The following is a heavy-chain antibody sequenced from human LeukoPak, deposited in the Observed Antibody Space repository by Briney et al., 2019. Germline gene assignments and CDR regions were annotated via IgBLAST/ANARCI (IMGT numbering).Heavy chain of an antibody. Sequence: ETLSLTCTVSGYSISSGYYWGWIRQPPGKGLEWIGSIYHSGSTYYNPSLKSRVTISVDTSKNQFSLKLSSVTAADTAVYYCARDNSYYYGSGGKNWFDPWGQGTLVTVSS. D-gene: IGHD3-10*01. CDR2: IYHSGST. J-gene: IGHJ5*02. CDR3: ARDNSYYYGSGGKNWFDP. CDR1: GYSISSGYY. V-gene: IGHV4-38-2*02.